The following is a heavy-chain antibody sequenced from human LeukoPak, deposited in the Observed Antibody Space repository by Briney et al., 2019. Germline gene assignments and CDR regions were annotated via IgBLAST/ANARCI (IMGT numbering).Heavy chain of an antibody. CDR3: ARGSRRGYSGYDPKSVHFDL. J-gene: IGHJ2*01. D-gene: IGHD5-12*01. CDR2: INHSGST. Sequence: SETLSLTCAVYGGSFSGYYWGWIRQPPGKGLEWIGEINHSGSTNYNPSLKSRVTISVDTSKNQFSLKLSSVTAADTAVYYCARGSRRGYSGYDPKSVHFDLWGRGTLVTVSS. CDR1: GGSFSGYY. V-gene: IGHV4-34*01.